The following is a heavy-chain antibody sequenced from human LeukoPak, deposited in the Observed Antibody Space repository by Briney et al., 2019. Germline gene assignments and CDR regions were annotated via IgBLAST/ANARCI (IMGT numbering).Heavy chain of an antibody. CDR3: ARDGPYASPLDY. D-gene: IGHD2-8*01. V-gene: IGHV3-23*01. CDR1: GFTFSSYA. CDR2: ITGSGGST. Sequence: PGGSLRLSCAASGFTFSSYAMSWVRQAPGKGLQWVSGITGSGGSTYYADSVKGRFTISRDNSKNTLYLQMNSLRAEDMAVYYCARDGPYASPLDYWGQGTLVTVSS. J-gene: IGHJ4*02.